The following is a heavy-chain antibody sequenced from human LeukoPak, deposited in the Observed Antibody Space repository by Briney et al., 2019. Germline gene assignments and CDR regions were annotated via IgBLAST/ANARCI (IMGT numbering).Heavy chain of an antibody. Sequence: SETLSLTCTVSGGSISSYYWSWIRQPPGKGLEWIGYIYYSGSTNYNPSLKSRVTISVDTSKNQSSLKLSSVTAADTAVYYCARGGYYDSSADYWGQGTLVTVSS. D-gene: IGHD3-22*01. J-gene: IGHJ4*02. V-gene: IGHV4-59*01. CDR3: ARGGYYDSSADY. CDR1: GGSISSYY. CDR2: IYYSGST.